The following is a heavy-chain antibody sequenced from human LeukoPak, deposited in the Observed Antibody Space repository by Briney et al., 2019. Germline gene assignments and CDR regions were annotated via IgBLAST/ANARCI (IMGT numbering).Heavy chain of an antibody. V-gene: IGHV1-8*03. D-gene: IGHD6-19*01. Sequence: ASVKVSCKASGYTFTTYDINWVRQATGQGLEWMGWMNPNSGYTGYAQRFQGRVTITRDTSISTAYMELSSLRSEDTAVYYCARVAGSIDYWGQGTLVTVSS. J-gene: IGHJ4*02. CDR1: GYTFTTYD. CDR2: MNPNSGYT. CDR3: ARVAGSIDY.